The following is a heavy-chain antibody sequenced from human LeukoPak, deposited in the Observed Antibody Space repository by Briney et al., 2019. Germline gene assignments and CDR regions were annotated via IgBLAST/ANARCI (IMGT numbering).Heavy chain of an antibody. CDR3: ARGYSSGWPDF. CDR2: IYGGGST. V-gene: IGHV3-53*01. Sequence: GGCLRLSCAASGFTVSTSYMNWVRHAPGKGLEWVSVIYGGGSTYYADSVRGRFTISRDNSKNTLYLQMNSLRAEDTAVYFCARGYSSGWPDFWGQGALVTVSS. D-gene: IGHD6-25*01. J-gene: IGHJ4*02. CDR1: GFTVSTSY.